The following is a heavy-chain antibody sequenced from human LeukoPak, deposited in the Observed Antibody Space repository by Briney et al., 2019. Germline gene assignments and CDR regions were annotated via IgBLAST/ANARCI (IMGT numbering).Heavy chain of an antibody. D-gene: IGHD3-10*01. CDR1: GFTFSSYS. V-gene: IGHV4-39*01. CDR3: ARRGVRGVIIKTQDWFDP. CDR2: IYYSGST. Sequence: GSLRLSCAASGFTFSSYSMNWVRQAPGKGLEWIGSIYYSGSTYYNPSLKSRVTISVDTSKNQFSLKLSSVTAADTAVYYCARRGVRGVIIKTQDWFDPWGQGTLVTVSS. J-gene: IGHJ5*02.